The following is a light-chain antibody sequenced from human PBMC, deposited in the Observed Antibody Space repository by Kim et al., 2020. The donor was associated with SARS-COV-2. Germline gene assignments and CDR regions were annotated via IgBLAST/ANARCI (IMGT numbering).Light chain of an antibody. V-gene: IGKV1-39*01. CDR2: GAS. CDR3: QQNYNMHT. J-gene: IGKJ2*01. Sequence: DIQMTQSPASLSASVGDRVTITCRASQSINTYLNWYQQKPGKAPKLLIYGASTLQSGVPSRFSGSGSGTDFTLSISSLQPDDFATYYCQQNYNMHTFGQGTKLEI. CDR1: QSINTY.